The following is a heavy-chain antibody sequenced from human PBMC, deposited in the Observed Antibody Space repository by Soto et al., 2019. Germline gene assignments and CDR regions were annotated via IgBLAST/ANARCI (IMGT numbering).Heavy chain of an antibody. CDR1: GFTFSSYS. Sequence: EVQLVNSGGGLVQPGGSLRLSCAASGFTFSSYSMNWVRQAPGKGLEWVSSISSSSSYIYYADSVKGRFTISRDNAKNSLYLQMNSLRAEDTAVYYCARGREMATIEWYFDLWGRGTLVTVSS. CDR2: ISSSSSYI. J-gene: IGHJ2*01. CDR3: ARGREMATIEWYFDL. V-gene: IGHV3-21*02. D-gene: IGHD5-12*01.